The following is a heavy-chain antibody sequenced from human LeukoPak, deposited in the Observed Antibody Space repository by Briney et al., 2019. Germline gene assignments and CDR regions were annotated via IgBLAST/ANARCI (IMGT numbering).Heavy chain of an antibody. Sequence: PGGSLRLSCAASGFTFSDYYMSWIRQAPGKGLEWVSYISSSGSTIYYADSVKGRFTISRDNAKNSLYLQMNSLRAEDTAVYYCATTPPYYYDSSGRPSWGQGTMVTVSS. CDR1: GFTFSDYY. J-gene: IGHJ3*01. CDR3: ATTPPYYYDSSGRPS. V-gene: IGHV3-11*01. CDR2: ISSSGSTI. D-gene: IGHD3-22*01.